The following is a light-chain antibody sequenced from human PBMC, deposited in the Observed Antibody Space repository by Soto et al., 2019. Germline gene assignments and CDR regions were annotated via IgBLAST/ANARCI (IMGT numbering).Light chain of an antibody. CDR3: QQYNSYSPWT. J-gene: IGKJ1*01. CDR1: QSISNW. V-gene: IGKV1-5*01. Sequence: DIQMTQSPSTLSASVGDRVTIGCRASQSISNWLAWYQQKPGKAPKLLIYDASTLESGVPSRFSGSGSGTEFTPTISSLQPDDFATYYCQQYNSYSPWTFGQGTKVEIK. CDR2: DAS.